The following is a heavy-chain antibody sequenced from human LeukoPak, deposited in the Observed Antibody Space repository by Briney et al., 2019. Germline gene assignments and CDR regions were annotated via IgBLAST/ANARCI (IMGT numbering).Heavy chain of an antibody. V-gene: IGHV3-21*06. Sequence: GGSLRLSCTTSGLTFSTSGFNWVRQAPGKGLEWVASIGPTGFDRYHADSIKGRFTISRDNANNFLYLQMHSLRAEDTAVYYCATETNGRHYDYWGQGTLLTVSS. CDR3: ATETNGRHYDY. CDR1: GLTFSTSG. CDR2: IGPTGFDR. J-gene: IGHJ4*02. D-gene: IGHD1-14*01.